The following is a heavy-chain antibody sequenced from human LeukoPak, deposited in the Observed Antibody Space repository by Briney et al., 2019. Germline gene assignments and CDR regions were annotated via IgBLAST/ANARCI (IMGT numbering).Heavy chain of an antibody. D-gene: IGHD6-13*01. CDR2: IYYSGST. CDR1: GGSISSYY. CDR3: ARAYHSSWYLNWFDP. Sequence: KPSETLSLTCTVSGGSISSYYWSWIRQPPGKGLVWIGYIYYSGSTNYNPSLKSRVTISVDTSKNQFSLKLSSVTAADTAVYYCARAYHSSWYLNWFDPWGQGTLVTVSS. J-gene: IGHJ5*02. V-gene: IGHV4-59*01.